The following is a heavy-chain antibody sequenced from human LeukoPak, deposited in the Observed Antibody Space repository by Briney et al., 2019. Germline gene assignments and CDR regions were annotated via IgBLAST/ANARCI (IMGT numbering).Heavy chain of an antibody. V-gene: IGHV3-53*01. J-gene: IGHJ4*02. CDR3: VEVWFGY. CDR1: GFTVSSNY. Sequence: SGGSLRLSCAASGFTVSSNYMSWVRQAPGKGLEWVSVIYSGGSTYYADSVKGRFTISRDNSKNTLHLQMNSLRAEDTAVYYCVEVWFGYWGQGTLVTVSS. CDR2: IYSGGST. D-gene: IGHD3-10*01.